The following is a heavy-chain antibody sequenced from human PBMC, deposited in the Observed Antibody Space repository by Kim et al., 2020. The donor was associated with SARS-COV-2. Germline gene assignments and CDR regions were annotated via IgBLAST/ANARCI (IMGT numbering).Heavy chain of an antibody. D-gene: IGHD6-19*01. CDR3: ASPIAVAGTDDAFDI. J-gene: IGHJ3*02. V-gene: IGHV1-18*01. Sequence: QKLQGRVTMTTDTSTSTAYMELRSLRSDDTAVYYCASPIAVAGTDDAFDIWGQGTMVTVSS.